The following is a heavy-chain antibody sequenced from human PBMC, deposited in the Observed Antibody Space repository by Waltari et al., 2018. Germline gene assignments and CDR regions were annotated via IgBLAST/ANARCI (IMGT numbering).Heavy chain of an antibody. CDR1: GFTLTSST. J-gene: IGHJ6*02. CDR2: MSGSGLI. Sequence: EMQLLESGGGLAQPGGSVRLSCAASGFTLTSSTLNWVRQAPGRGLEWVSLMSGSGLIDYADSVKGRFTISRDNSKNTVFLQMDSLRAEDTAVYYCAKDEGNRRAPTFGMDVWGRGTTVIVS. V-gene: IGHV3-23*01. D-gene: IGHD3-16*01. CDR3: AKDEGNRRAPTFGMDV.